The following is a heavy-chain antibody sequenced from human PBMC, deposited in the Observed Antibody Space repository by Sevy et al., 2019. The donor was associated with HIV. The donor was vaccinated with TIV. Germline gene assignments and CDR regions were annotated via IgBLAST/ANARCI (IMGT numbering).Heavy chain of an antibody. J-gene: IGHJ4*02. CDR2: IKQDGSVK. Sequence: GGSLRLSCAASGFTFSSYWMSWIRQAPGKGLEWVANIKQDGSVKNYVDSVKGRFTISRDNAKNSLYLQIDSLSAEDTAVYYCAKDSPVGGHWGQGTMVTVSS. D-gene: IGHD6-25*01. CDR3: AKDSPVGGH. CDR1: GFTFSSYW. V-gene: IGHV3-7*04.